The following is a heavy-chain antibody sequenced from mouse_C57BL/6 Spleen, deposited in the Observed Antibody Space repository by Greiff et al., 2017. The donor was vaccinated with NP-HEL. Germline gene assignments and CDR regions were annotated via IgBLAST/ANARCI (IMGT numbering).Heavy chain of an antibody. J-gene: IGHJ3*01. CDR3: TRGRVTTGSWFAY. V-gene: IGHV1-15*01. CDR2: IDPETSGT. D-gene: IGHD2-2*01. Sequence: VQLQQSGAELVRPGASVTLSCKASGYTFTDYEMHWVKQTPVHGLEWIGAIDPETSGTAYNQKFKGKAILTADKSSSTAYMELRSLTSEDSAVYYCTRGRVTTGSWFAYWGQGTLVTVSA. CDR1: GYTFTDYE.